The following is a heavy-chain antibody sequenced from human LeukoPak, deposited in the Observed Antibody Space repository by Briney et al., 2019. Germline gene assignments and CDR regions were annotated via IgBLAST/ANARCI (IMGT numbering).Heavy chain of an antibody. CDR3: ASSSGDGYYQDLFDY. CDR1: GGTFSSYA. J-gene: IGHJ4*02. Sequence: GASVKVSCKASGGTFSSYAISWVRQAPGQGLEWMGGIIPIFGTANYAQKFQGRVTITADESTSTAYMELSSLRSEDTAVYYCASSSGDGYYQDLFDYWGQGTLVTVSS. CDR2: IIPIFGTA. V-gene: IGHV1-69*13. D-gene: IGHD5-24*01.